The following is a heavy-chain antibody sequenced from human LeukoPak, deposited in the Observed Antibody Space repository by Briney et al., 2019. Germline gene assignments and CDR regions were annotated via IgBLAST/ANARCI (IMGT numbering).Heavy chain of an antibody. CDR3: ARVSTRKLWFGELADY. V-gene: IGHV1-2*06. D-gene: IGHD3-10*01. CDR2: INPNSGGT. Sequence: ASVKVSCKASGYTFTGYYMHWVRQAPGQGLEWMGRINPNSGGTNYAQKFQGRVTMTRDTSISTAYMELSRQRSDDTAVYYCARVSTRKLWFGELADYWGQGTLVTVSS. J-gene: IGHJ4*02. CDR1: GYTFTGYY.